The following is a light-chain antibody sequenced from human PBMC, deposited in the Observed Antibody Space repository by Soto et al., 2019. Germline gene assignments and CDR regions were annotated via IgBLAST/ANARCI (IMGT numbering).Light chain of an antibody. CDR1: SSDVGAYNY. CDR2: EVN. V-gene: IGLV2-8*01. CDR3: SSYGGSSNLV. J-gene: IGLJ2*01. Sequence: QPVLTQPPSASGSPGQSVTISCTGTSSDVGAYNYVSWYQQHPGKAPKLMIYEVNKRPSGVPDRFSGSKSGNTASLTVSGLQAEDEADYYCSSYGGSSNLVFGGGTKLTVL.